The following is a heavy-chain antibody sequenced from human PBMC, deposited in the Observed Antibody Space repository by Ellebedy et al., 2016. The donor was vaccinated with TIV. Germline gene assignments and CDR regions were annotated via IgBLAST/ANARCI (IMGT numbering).Heavy chain of an antibody. Sequence: KVSCKGSGYSFTTSWIAWVRQMPGKGLEWMGIIYPGDSDTRSSPSFQGQVTISADKSISTASLQWSRLKASDTAMYYCARHVVLQQLSLDWGQGTLVTVSS. D-gene: IGHD6-13*01. CDR2: IYPGDSDT. CDR1: GYSFTTSW. CDR3: ARHVVLQQLSLD. J-gene: IGHJ4*02. V-gene: IGHV5-51*01.